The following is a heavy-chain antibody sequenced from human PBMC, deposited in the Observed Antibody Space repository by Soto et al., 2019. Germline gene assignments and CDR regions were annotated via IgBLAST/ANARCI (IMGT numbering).Heavy chain of an antibody. J-gene: IGHJ4*02. D-gene: IGHD3-16*02. V-gene: IGHV4-39*01. CDR2: IYFSGST. CDR1: GGSISSSNYY. Sequence: PSETLSLTCTVSGGSISSSNYYWGWIRQPPGKGLEWIGSIYFSGSTYYNPSLKSRVTISVDTSKNQFSLKLSSVTAADTAVYYCASILHLGELSLDPVDYWGQGTLVTVSS. CDR3: ASILHLGELSLDPVDY.